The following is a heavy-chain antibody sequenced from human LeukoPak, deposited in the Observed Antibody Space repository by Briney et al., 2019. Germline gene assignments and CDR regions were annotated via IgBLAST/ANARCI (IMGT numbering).Heavy chain of an antibody. CDR1: GYTFTSYD. Sequence: GASVKVSCKASGYTFTSYDINWVRQATGQGLEGMGWMNPNSGNTGYAQKFQGRVTMTRNTSISTAYRELSSLRSEDTAVYYCARGVRGQGRGVIIPRYYYYYMDVCGKRATVTISS. D-gene: IGHD3-10*01. J-gene: IGHJ6*03. CDR3: ARGVRGQGRGVIIPRYYYYYMDV. V-gene: IGHV1-8*01. CDR2: MNPNSGNT.